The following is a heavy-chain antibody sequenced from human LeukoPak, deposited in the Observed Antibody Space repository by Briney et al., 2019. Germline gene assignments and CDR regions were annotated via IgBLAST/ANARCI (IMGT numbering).Heavy chain of an antibody. D-gene: IGHD1-26*01. CDR1: GGSFSGYY. V-gene: IGHV4-34*01. Sequence: ASETLSLTCAVYGGSFSGYYWSWIRQPPGKGLEWIGEINHSGSTNYNPSLKSRVTISVDTSKNQFSLKLSSVTAADTAVYYCARGLHAVGVWGKGTTVTVSS. CDR3: ARGLHAVGV. CDR2: INHSGST. J-gene: IGHJ6*04.